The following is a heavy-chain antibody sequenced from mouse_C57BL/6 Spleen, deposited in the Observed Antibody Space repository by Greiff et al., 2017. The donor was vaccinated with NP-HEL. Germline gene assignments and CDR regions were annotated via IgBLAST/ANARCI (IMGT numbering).Heavy chain of an antibody. J-gene: IGHJ4*01. CDR3: ARDAYYYGSSYAMDY. CDR2: IDPANGNT. Sequence: EVQLQQSVAELVRPGASVKLSCTASGFNIKNTYMHWVKQRPEQGLEWIGRIDPANGNTKYAPKFQGKATITADTSSNTAYLQLSSLTSEYTAIYCCARDAYYYGSSYAMDYWGQGTSVTVSS. V-gene: IGHV14-3*01. CDR1: GFNIKNTY. D-gene: IGHD1-1*01.